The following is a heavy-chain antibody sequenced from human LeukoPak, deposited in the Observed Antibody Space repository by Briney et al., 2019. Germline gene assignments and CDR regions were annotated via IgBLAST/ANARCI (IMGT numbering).Heavy chain of an antibody. D-gene: IGHD3-22*01. V-gene: IGHV1-69*04. Sequence: SVKVSCKASGGTSSSYAISWVRQAPGQGLEWMGRIIPILGIANYAQKFQGRVTITADKSTSTAYMELSSLRSEDTAVYYCARTYYYDSSGYLGYWGQGTLVTVSS. J-gene: IGHJ4*02. CDR2: IIPILGIA. CDR3: ARTYYYDSSGYLGY. CDR1: GGTSSSYA.